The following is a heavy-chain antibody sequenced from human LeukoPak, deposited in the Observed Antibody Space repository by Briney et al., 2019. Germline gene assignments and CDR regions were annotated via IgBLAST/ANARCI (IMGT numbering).Heavy chain of an antibody. Sequence: GGSLRLSCTASGFTFSSFYMSWVRQAPGKGLEWVANINQGGGETNYVDSVKGRFTISRDNAKNSLYLQMNTLRAEDTAVYYCARESLATIGVDYWGQGTLVTVSS. D-gene: IGHD5-12*01. J-gene: IGHJ4*02. CDR1: GFTFSSFY. CDR3: ARESLATIGVDY. CDR2: INQGGGET. V-gene: IGHV3-7*01.